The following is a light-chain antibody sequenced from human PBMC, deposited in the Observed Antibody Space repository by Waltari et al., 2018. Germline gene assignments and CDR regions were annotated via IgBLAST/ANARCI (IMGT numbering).Light chain of an antibody. CDR2: KAS. Sequence: DIQMTQSPSTLSASVGDRVTITCRASQCISSWLAWYQQKPGKAPKLLIYKASSLESGVPSRFRGSASGTEFTLTISSLQPDDFATYYCQQYNNYPFTFGPGTKVDIK. J-gene: IGKJ3*01. V-gene: IGKV1-5*03. CDR3: QQYNNYPFT. CDR1: QCISSW.